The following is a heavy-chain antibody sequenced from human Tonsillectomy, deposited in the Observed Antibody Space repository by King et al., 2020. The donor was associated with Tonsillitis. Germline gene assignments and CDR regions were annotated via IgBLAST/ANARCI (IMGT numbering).Heavy chain of an antibody. D-gene: IGHD3-22*01. J-gene: IGHJ6*02. CDR3: ARIWHGDSLPILYYYGMDV. CDR2: IYSSEST. Sequence: VQLQESGPGLVKPSETLSLTCTVSGGSVSTSYWTWIRQPPGKRLEWIGYIYSSESTNFNPSLKSRVSISLDTSKNQFSLNLRSVTAADTAVYYCARIWHGDSLPILYYYGMDVWGQGTTVTVSS. V-gene: IGHV4-59*02. CDR1: GGSVSTSY.